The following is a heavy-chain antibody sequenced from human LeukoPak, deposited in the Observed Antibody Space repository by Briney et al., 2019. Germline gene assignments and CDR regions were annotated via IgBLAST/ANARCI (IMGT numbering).Heavy chain of an antibody. J-gene: IGHJ5*02. Sequence: SETLSLTCTVSGYSISSGYYWGWIRQPPGKGLEWIGSIYHSGSTYYNPSLKSRVTISVDTSKNQFSLKLSSVTAADTAVYYCARDGYGGYDWNWFDPWGQGTLVTVSS. CDR2: IYHSGST. V-gene: IGHV4-38-2*02. D-gene: IGHD5-12*01. CDR3: ARDGYGGYDWNWFDP. CDR1: GYSISSGYY.